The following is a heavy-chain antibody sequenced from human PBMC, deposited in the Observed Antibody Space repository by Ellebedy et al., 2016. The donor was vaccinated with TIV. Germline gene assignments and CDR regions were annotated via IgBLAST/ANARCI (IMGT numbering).Heavy chain of an antibody. D-gene: IGHD2-15*01. Sequence: PGGSLRLSCAASGFTFEDHAMYWVRQAPGKGLEWVSLISGDGGTTFYADSVKGRFTISRDNSKNSLYLQMDSLRTEDSALYYCAKDPSTRVVVAAGYYYYGMDVWGQGTTVTVSS. CDR2: ISGDGGTT. CDR3: AKDPSTRVVVAAGYYYYGMDV. CDR1: GFTFEDHA. V-gene: IGHV3-43*02. J-gene: IGHJ6*02.